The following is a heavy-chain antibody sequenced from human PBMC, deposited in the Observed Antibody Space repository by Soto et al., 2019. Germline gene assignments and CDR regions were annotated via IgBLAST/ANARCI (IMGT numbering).Heavy chain of an antibody. V-gene: IGHV3-30-3*01. CDR1: GFTFSSYA. CDR3: VRPMGYYGDRDAFDI. CDR2: ISYDGSNK. Sequence: QVQLVESGGGVVQPGRSLRLSRAASGFTFSSYAMHWVRQAPGKGLEWVAVISYDGSNKYYADSVKGRFTISRDNSKNTLYLQMNSLRAEDTAVYYCVRPMGYYGDRDAFDIWGQGTMVTVSS. D-gene: IGHD4-17*01. J-gene: IGHJ3*02.